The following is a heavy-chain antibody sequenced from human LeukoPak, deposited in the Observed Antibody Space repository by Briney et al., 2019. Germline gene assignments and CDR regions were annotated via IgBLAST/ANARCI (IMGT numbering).Heavy chain of an antibody. J-gene: IGHJ6*02. CDR3: ARRSAYYDSSGYIMGYYYGMDV. V-gene: IGHV5-51*01. CDR1: GYTFTSYW. D-gene: IGHD3-22*01. Sequence: GESLKISCKGSGYTFTSYWIGWVRQMPGKGLEWMGFIYPGDSDTRYSPSFQGQVTISVDKSFSTAYLQWSSLKASDTAMYYCARRSAYYDSSGYIMGYYYGMDVWGQGTTVTVSS. CDR2: IYPGDSDT.